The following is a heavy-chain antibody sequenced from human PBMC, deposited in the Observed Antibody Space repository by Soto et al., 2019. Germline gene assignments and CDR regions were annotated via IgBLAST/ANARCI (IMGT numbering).Heavy chain of an antibody. CDR1: GFTFSSYA. CDR3: ARVGEDDY. J-gene: IGHJ4*02. V-gene: IGHV3-30-3*01. CDR2: ISYDGSNK. Sequence: LRLSCAASGFTFSSYAMHWVRQAPGKGLEWVAVISYDGSNKYYADSVKGRFTISRDNSKSTLYLQMNSLRAEDTAVYYCARVGEDDYWGQGTLVTVSS.